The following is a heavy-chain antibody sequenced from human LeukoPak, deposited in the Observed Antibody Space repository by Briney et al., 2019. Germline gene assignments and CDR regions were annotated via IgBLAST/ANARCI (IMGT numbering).Heavy chain of an antibody. CDR1: GVTFSSAW. Sequence: KPGGSLRLSCAGSGVTFSSAWMNWVRQAPGEGLEWVARIKTKAEGGPTEHAAPVKGRFTISRDDSENTLYLQMNSLKYEDTAVYYCTADVSDSSVPSHDYLGQGTLVTVSS. D-gene: IGHD6-19*01. CDR3: TADVSDSSVPSHDY. CDR2: IKTKAEGGPT. J-gene: IGHJ4*02. V-gene: IGHV3-15*05.